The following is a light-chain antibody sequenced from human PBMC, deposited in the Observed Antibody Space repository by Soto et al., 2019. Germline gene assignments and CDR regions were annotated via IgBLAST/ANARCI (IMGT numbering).Light chain of an antibody. CDR3: QQYDNFPLT. CDR2: DAS. CDR1: QDISNY. Sequence: DIQMTQSPSSLSASVGDRVTITCQASQDISNYLNWYQQKPGKAPKLLIYDASNLETGVPSRFSGSGSGTDFTFTISSLQPEDIATYYCQQYDNFPLTVGGGSKVEIK. V-gene: IGKV1-33*01. J-gene: IGKJ4*01.